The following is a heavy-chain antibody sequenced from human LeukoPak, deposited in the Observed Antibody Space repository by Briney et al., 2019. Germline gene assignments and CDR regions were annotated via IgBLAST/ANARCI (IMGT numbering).Heavy chain of an antibody. V-gene: IGHV3-20*04. Sequence: PGGSLRLSCEVSGFSSADYGMSWVRQLPGKGLEWVAGINWDGGNRFYADSVKGRLIITRDHAKNSLFLQMNSLRVEDTALYYCTRDLSSNWYNFAYWGQGALVIVSS. CDR1: GFSSADYG. CDR2: INWDGGNR. CDR3: TRDLSSNWYNFAY. J-gene: IGHJ4*02. D-gene: IGHD6-13*01.